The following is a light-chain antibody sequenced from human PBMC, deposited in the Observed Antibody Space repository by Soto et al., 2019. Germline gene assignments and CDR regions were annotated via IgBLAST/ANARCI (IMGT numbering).Light chain of an antibody. J-gene: IGKJ5*01. Sequence: EIVLTQSPGTLSLSPGERATLSCRASQSMSINYLAWYQQKPGRAPRLLVYGASNRAPGIPDRFSGSGSATDFTLTISGLEPEDFAVYYCQQYRNSPLTFGQGTRLEIK. CDR3: QQYRNSPLT. CDR1: QSMSINY. V-gene: IGKV3-20*01. CDR2: GAS.